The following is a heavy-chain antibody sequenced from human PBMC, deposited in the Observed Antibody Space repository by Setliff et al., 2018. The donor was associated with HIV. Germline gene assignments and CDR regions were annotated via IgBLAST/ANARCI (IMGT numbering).Heavy chain of an antibody. Sequence: PSETLSLTCTVSGGSISSSSYYWGWIRQPPGKGLEWIGRIYYSGSTYYNPSLKSRVTISVDTSKNQFSLKLSSVTAADTAVYYCARLRREEQWLVRGWFDPWGQGTLVTVSS. V-gene: IGHV4-39*01. CDR1: GGSISSSSYY. CDR3: ARLRREEQWLVRGWFDP. CDR2: IYYSGST. D-gene: IGHD6-19*01. J-gene: IGHJ5*02.